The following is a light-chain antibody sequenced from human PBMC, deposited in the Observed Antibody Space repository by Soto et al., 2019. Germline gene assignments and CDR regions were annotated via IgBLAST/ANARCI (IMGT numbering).Light chain of an antibody. Sequence: DIPMTQSPSTVSVSVGDNVNITCRASQTIYNWLAWYRQQPGKAPELLMYGASSLERGVPSRFRGSGSGTEFTLTITGLQSEDFGSYFCHHYSGPWTFGQGTKVEIK. J-gene: IGKJ1*01. V-gene: IGKV1-5*01. CDR2: GAS. CDR3: HHYSGPWT. CDR1: QTIYNW.